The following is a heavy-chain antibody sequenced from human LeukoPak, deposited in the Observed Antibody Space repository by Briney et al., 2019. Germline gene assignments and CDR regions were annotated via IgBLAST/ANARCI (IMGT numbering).Heavy chain of an antibody. CDR1: GFTFSSYG. Sequence: GGSLRLSCAASGFTFSSYGMHWVRQAPGKGLEWVSAISGSGGSTYYADSVKGRFTISRDNSKNTLYLQMNSLRAEDTAVYYCAKSVRAYCGGDCFYWGQGTLVTVSS. V-gene: IGHV3-23*01. D-gene: IGHD2-21*01. J-gene: IGHJ4*02. CDR3: AKSVRAYCGGDCFY. CDR2: ISGSGGST.